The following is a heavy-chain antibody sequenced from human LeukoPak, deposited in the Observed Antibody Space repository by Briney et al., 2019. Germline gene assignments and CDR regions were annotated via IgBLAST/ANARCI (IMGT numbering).Heavy chain of an antibody. CDR2: ISYDGSNK. Sequence: GGSLRLSCAASGFTFSSYGMHWVRQAPGKGLEWLAVISYDGSNKYYADSVKGRFTISRDNSKNTLYLQMNSLRAEDTAVYYCAQGLLNFDYWGQGTLVTVSS. CDR1: GFTFSSYG. D-gene: IGHD3/OR15-3a*01. J-gene: IGHJ4*02. CDR3: AQGLLNFDY. V-gene: IGHV3-30*03.